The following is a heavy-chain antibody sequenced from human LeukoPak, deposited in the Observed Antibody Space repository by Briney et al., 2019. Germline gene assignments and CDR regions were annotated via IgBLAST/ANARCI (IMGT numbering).Heavy chain of an antibody. CDR3: ARPTGYSSGWYPDH. CDR2: ISYDGSNK. CDR1: GFTFSTYA. J-gene: IGHJ4*02. D-gene: IGHD6-19*01. Sequence: GRSLRLSCAVPGFTFSTYAMHWVRQAPGKGLEWVAFISYDGSNKYYTGSVKGRFTISRDNSKNTLYLQMNSLRAEDTAVYYCARPTGYSSGWYPDHWGQGTLVTVSS. V-gene: IGHV3-30-3*01.